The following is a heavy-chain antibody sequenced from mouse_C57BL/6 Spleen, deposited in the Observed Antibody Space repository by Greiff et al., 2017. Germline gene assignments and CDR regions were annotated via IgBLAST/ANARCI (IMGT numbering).Heavy chain of an antibody. J-gene: IGHJ4*01. Sequence: EVMLVESGAELVRPGASVKLSCTASGFNIKDDYMHWVKQRPEPGLEWIGWIDPENGDTEYASKFQGKATITADTSSNTAYLQLSSLTSGDTAVYYCTTSSMVRYYAMDYWGQGTSVTVSS. CDR3: TTSSMVRYYAMDY. CDR1: GFNIKDDY. CDR2: IDPENGDT. V-gene: IGHV14-4*01. D-gene: IGHD2-2*01.